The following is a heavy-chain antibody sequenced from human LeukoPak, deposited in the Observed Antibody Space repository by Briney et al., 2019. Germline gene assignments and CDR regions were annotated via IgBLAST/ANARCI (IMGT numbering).Heavy chain of an antibody. Sequence: GASVKVSCKASGGTFSSYAISWVRQAPGQGLEWMGRIIPILGIANYPQKFQGRVTITADKSTSTAYMELSSLRSEDTAVYYCARGIAAAGTVGYWGQGTLVTVSS. CDR3: ARGIAAAGTVGY. D-gene: IGHD6-13*01. J-gene: IGHJ4*02. CDR1: GGTFSSYA. V-gene: IGHV1-69*04. CDR2: IIPILGIA.